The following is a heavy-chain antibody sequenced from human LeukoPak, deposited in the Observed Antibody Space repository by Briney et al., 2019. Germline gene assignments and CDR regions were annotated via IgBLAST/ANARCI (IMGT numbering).Heavy chain of an antibody. CDR3: AREGASSTYYDFWSGDYYYYMDV. CDR1: EYTFTAYY. CDR2: ISAYNGNT. Sequence: ASVKVSCKASEYTFTAYYMHWVRQAPGQGLEWMGWISAYNGNTNYAQKLQGRVTMTTDTSTSTAYMELRSLRSDDTAVYYCAREGASSTYYDFWSGDYYYYMDVWGKGTTVTVSS. J-gene: IGHJ6*03. D-gene: IGHD3-3*01. V-gene: IGHV1-18*04.